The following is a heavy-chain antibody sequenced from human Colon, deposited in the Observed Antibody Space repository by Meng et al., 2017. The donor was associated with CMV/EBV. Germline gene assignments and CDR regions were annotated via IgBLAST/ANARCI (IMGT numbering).Heavy chain of an antibody. CDR1: GFTFDDYA. D-gene: IGHD1-26*01. J-gene: IGHJ4*02. CDR2: ITWNSDNI. V-gene: IGHV3-9*01. CDR3: ARSGGIVGGRAFFDS. Sequence: SLKISCAASGFTFDDYAMHWVRQAPGEGLEWVSSITWNSDNIYYVDSVKGRFTISRDNAQNSLYLQMNNLRTEDTAFYYCARSGGIVGGRAFFDSWGQGTLVTVSS.